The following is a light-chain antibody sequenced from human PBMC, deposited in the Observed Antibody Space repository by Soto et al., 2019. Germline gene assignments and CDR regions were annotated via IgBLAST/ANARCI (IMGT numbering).Light chain of an antibody. V-gene: IGKV1-8*01. J-gene: IGKJ1*01. CDR3: QQYYSHPQT. CDR1: QGISSY. CDR2: AAS. Sequence: AIRMTQSPSSFSSSTGDRVTITCRASQGISSYLAWYQQKPGKTPKLLIYAASTLQSGVPSRFSGTGSGTDFTLTIICLQSEDFATYYSQQYYSHPQTFGQGTKVEIK.